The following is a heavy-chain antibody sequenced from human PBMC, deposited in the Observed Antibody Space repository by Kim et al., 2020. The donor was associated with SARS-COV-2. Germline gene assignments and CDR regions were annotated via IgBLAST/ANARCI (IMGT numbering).Heavy chain of an antibody. CDR1: GFTFSNYD. V-gene: IGHV3-48*03. CDR3: ARDLQDYYGSGSYHCYGMDV. Sequence: GGSLRLSCAASGFTFSNYDMDWVRQAPGKGLEWISYIASSGKTIYYADSVKGRFTISRDNTKNSLYLQMNNLRAEDTAVYYCARDLQDYYGSGSYHCYGMDVWGQGTTVTVSS. J-gene: IGHJ6*02. D-gene: IGHD3-10*01. CDR2: IASSGKTI.